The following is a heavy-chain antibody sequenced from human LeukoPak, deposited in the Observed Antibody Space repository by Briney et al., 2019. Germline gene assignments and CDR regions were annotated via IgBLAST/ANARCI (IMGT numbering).Heavy chain of an antibody. CDR2: IGAYNGNT. J-gene: IGHJ4*02. CDR3: ARTNLDCKNGVCYDY. Sequence: GASVKVSCKASDYTFTNFDISWVRQAPGQGLEWMGWIGAYNGNTYYAQKFQGRVTVTTDTSTSTAYMDLRSLRSDDTAVYYCARTNLDCKNGVCYDYWGQGTPVTVSS. V-gene: IGHV1-18*01. CDR1: DYTFTNFD. D-gene: IGHD2-8*01.